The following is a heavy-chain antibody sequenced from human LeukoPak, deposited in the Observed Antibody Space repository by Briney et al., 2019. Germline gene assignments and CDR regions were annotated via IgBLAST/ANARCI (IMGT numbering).Heavy chain of an antibody. J-gene: IGHJ3*02. CDR2: IYYSGST. CDR3: ARVGHHGDRLIDAFDI. Sequence: SGGSLRLSCAPSGFTFSDYYMSWIRQAPGKGLEWIGYIYYSGSTNYNPSLKSRVTISVDTSKNQFSLKLSSVTAADTAVYYCARVGHHGDRLIDAFDIWGQGTMVTVSS. D-gene: IGHD4-17*01. CDR1: GFTFSDYY. V-gene: IGHV4-59*01.